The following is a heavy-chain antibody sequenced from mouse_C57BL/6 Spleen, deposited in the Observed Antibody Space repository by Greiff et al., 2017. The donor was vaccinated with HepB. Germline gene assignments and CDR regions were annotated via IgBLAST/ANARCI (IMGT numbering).Heavy chain of an antibody. D-gene: IGHD2-1*01. J-gene: IGHJ4*01. Sequence: VQLQQPGAELVKPGASVKMSCKASGYTFTSYWITWVKQRPGQGLEWIGDIYPGSGSTNYNEKFKSKATLTVDTSSSTAYMQLSSLTSEDSAVYYCARLRNYPYYAMDYWGQGTSVTVSS. CDR2: IYPGSGST. CDR1: GYTFTSYW. V-gene: IGHV1-55*01. CDR3: ARLRNYPYYAMDY.